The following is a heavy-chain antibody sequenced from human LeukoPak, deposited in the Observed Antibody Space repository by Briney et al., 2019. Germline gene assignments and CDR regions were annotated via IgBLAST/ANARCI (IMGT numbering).Heavy chain of an antibody. CDR3: ARGRYSSGWYGGFEYGDMDV. CDR1: GGSISSSSYY. J-gene: IGHJ6*03. D-gene: IGHD6-19*01. Sequence: PSETLSLTCTVSGGSISSSSYYWGWIRQPPGKGLEWIGEINHSGSTNYNPSLKSRVTISVDTSKNQFSLKLSSVTAADTAVYYCARGRYSSGWYGGFEYGDMDVWGKGTTVTVSS. V-gene: IGHV4-39*07. CDR2: INHSGST.